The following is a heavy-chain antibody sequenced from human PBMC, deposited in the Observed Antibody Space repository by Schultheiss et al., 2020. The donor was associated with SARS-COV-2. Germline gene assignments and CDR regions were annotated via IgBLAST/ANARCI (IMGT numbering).Heavy chain of an antibody. CDR1: GFTFSDYY. Sequence: GGSLRLSCAASGFTFSDYYMSWIRQAPGKGLEWVSAISGSGGSTYYADSVKGRFTISRDNSKNTLYLQMNSLRAEDTAVYYCAKDLRQDVVATIHHWGQGTLVTVSS. CDR2: ISGSGGST. D-gene: IGHD5-12*01. V-gene: IGHV3-23*01. J-gene: IGHJ1*01. CDR3: AKDLRQDVVATIHH.